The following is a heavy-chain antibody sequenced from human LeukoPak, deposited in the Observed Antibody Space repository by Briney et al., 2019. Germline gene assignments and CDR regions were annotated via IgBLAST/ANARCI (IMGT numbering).Heavy chain of an antibody. D-gene: IGHD5-18*01. V-gene: IGHV3-23*01. J-gene: IGHJ4*02. CDR1: GFTFSSYG. CDR2: ISGSGGST. CDR3: AKEASRGYSFPYTPIEKPYYLDY. Sequence: GGSLRLSCAASGFTFSSYGMSWVRQAPGKGLEWVSAISGSGGSTYYADSVKGRFTISRDNSKNTLFLQMNSLRAEDTAVYYCAKEASRGYSFPYTPIEKPYYLDYWGQGTLVTVS.